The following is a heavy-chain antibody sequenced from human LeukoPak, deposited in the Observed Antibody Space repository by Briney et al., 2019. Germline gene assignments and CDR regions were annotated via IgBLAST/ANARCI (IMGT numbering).Heavy chain of an antibody. Sequence: ASVKVSCKVSGYTLTELSMHWVRQAPGKGLEWMGGFDPEDGETIYAQKFQGRVTMTEDTSTDTAYMELSSLRSEDTAVYYCATYSSSWYGFDYWGQGTLVTVSS. V-gene: IGHV1-24*01. D-gene: IGHD6-13*01. CDR3: ATYSSSWYGFDY. CDR1: GYTLTELS. CDR2: FDPEDGET. J-gene: IGHJ4*02.